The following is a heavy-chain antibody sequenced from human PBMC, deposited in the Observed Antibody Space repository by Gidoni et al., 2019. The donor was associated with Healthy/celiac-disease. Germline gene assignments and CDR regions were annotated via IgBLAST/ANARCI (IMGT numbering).Heavy chain of an antibody. D-gene: IGHD3-16*01. CDR1: AFTCSSYE. J-gene: IGHJ3*02. V-gene: IGHV3-48*03. CDR3: ARDRYDNVWGAFDI. CDR2: ISSSGSTI. Sequence: ELRLVESGGGLVQPGGSLRLSCAAPAFTCSSYEMNWVRQAPGKWLEWVSYISSSGSTIYYADSVQGRFTISRDNAKNSLYLQMSSLRAEDTAVYYCARDRYDNVWGAFDIWGQGTMVTVSS.